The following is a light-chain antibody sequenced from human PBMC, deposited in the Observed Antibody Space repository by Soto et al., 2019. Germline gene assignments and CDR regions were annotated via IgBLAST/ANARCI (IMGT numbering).Light chain of an antibody. J-gene: IGKJ4*01. Sequence: EIVLTQSPATLSLSPGERATLSCRASQSVSNYLACFQQKPGQAPRLLLYDASNRATGIPARFSGSGSGTDFTLTISSLEPEDFAVYYCQQRSSWPLLTFGGGTKVEI. CDR3: QQRSSWPLLT. V-gene: IGKV3-11*01. CDR1: QSVSNY. CDR2: DAS.